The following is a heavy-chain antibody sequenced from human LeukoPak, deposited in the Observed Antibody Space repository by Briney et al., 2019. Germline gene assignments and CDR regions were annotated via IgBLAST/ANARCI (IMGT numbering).Heavy chain of an antibody. V-gene: IGHV4-59*08. CDR3: ARLGRFGALLPYYYYMDV. CDR2: IYYSGST. D-gene: IGHD3-10*01. CDR1: GGSISSYY. Sequence: SETLSLTCTVSGGSISSYYWSWIRQPPGKGLEWIGYIYYSGSTDSNPSLRSRLTMSVDTSKNQLSLKLTSVTAADTAVYYCARLGRFGALLPYYYYMDVWGKGTTVTVSS. J-gene: IGHJ6*03.